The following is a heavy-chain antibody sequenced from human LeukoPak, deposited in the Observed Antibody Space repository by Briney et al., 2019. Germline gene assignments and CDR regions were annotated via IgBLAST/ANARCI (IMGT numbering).Heavy chain of an antibody. D-gene: IGHD3-22*01. Sequence: SETLSLTCAVYGGSFSGYYWSWIRQPPGKGLEWIGEINHSGSTNYNPSLKSRVTISVDTSKNQFSLKLSSVTAADTAVYYCARGRIYYGSSGDFDYWGQGTLVTVSS. CDR1: GGSFSGYY. V-gene: IGHV4-34*01. CDR2: INHSGST. J-gene: IGHJ4*02. CDR3: ARGRIYYGSSGDFDY.